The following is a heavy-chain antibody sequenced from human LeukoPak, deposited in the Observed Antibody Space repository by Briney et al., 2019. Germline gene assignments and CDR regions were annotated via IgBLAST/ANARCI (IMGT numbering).Heavy chain of an antibody. D-gene: IGHD2-8*01. CDR3: ARHVAVFSLDY. CDR1: GGSISSSSYY. CDR2: IYYSGST. J-gene: IGHJ4*02. V-gene: IGHV4-39*01. Sequence: SETLSLTCTVSGGSISSSSYYWGWIRQPPGKGLEWIGSIYYSGSTYYNPSLKSRVTISVDTSKNQFSLKLSSVTAADTAVYYCARHVAVFSLDYWGQGTLVTVSS.